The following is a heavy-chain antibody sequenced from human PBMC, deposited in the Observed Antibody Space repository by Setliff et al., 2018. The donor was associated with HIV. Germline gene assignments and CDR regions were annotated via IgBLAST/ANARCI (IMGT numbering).Heavy chain of an antibody. Sequence: SETLRLSCAASGFTFSDYYMSWIRQPPGKGLEWIGEINHSGSTNYNPSLKSRITMSVDTSKNQFSLKLSSVTAADTAVYYCARRTIDYYYMDVWGKGTTVTVSS. J-gene: IGHJ6*03. CDR3: ARRTIDYYYMDV. V-gene: IGHV4-34*10. CDR1: GFTFSDYY. CDR2: INHSGST.